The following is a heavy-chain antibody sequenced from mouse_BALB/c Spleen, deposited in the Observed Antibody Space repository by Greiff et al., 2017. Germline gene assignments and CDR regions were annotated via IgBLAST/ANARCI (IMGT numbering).Heavy chain of an antibody. Sequence: QVQLKESGAELVRPGSSVKISCKASGYAFSSYWMNWVKQRPGQGLEWIGQIYPGDGDTNYNGKFKGKATLTADKSSSTAYMQLSSLTSEDSAVYFCARDYYPWYFDVWGAGTTVTVSS. J-gene: IGHJ1*01. CDR2: IYPGDGDT. V-gene: IGHV1-80*01. D-gene: IGHD1-1*01. CDR1: GYAFSSYW. CDR3: ARDYYPWYFDV.